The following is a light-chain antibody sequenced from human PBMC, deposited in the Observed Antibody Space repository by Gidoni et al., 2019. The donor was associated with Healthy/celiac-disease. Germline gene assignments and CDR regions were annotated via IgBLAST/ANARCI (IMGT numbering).Light chain of an antibody. V-gene: IGLV3-1*01. J-gene: IGLJ2*01. CDR2: QDS. Sequence: SYELTQPPSVSVPPGQTASITCSGDKLGDKYACWYQQKPGQSPVLVIYQDSKRPSGIPVRFSGSNSGNTATLTISGTQAMDEADYYCQAWDSSTVVFGGGTKLTVL. CDR3: QAWDSSTVV. CDR1: KLGDKY.